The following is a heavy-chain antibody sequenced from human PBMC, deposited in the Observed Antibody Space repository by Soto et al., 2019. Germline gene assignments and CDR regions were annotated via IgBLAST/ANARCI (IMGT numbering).Heavy chain of an antibody. J-gene: IGHJ4*02. CDR2: FDPEDGET. CDR1: GYTLTELS. CDR3: ATRLNSYDFWSGYYSDF. D-gene: IGHD3-3*01. Sequence: ASVKVSCKVSGYTLTELSMHWVRQAPVKGLEWMGGFDPEDGETIYAQKFQGRVTMTEDTSTDTAYMELSSLRSEDTAVYYCATRLNSYDFWSGYYSDFWGQGILVTVSS. V-gene: IGHV1-24*01.